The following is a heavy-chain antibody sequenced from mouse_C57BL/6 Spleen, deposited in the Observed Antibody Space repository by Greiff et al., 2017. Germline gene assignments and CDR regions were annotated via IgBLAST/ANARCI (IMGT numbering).Heavy chain of an antibody. CDR3: AKKGYGSSYEFAY. J-gene: IGHJ3*01. Sequence: VKLVESGPGLVQPSQSLSITCTVSGFSLTSYGVHWVRQPPGKGLEWLGVIWSGGSTDYTAAFISRLSISKDNSKRQVFFKMNSLQADDTAIYYCAKKGYGSSYEFAYWGQGTLVTVSA. CDR1: GFSLTSYG. D-gene: IGHD1-1*01. CDR2: IWSGGST. V-gene: IGHV2-4*01.